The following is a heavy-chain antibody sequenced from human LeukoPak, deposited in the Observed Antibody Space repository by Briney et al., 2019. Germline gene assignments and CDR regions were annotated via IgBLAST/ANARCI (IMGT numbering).Heavy chain of an antibody. CDR1: GYTFTSYY. J-gene: IGHJ4*02. CDR2: INPSGGST. D-gene: IGHD1-26*01. Sequence: ASVKASCKASGYTFTSYYMHWVRQAPGQGLEWMGIINPSGGSTTYAQKFQGRVTMTRDTSTSTVYMDLSSLRCEDTAVYYCAKDYSGVGATTADYWGQGTLVTVSS. V-gene: IGHV1-46*01. CDR3: AKDYSGVGATTADY.